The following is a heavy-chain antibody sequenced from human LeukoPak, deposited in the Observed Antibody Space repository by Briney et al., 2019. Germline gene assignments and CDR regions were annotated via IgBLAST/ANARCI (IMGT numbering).Heavy chain of an antibody. J-gene: IGHJ6*03. CDR3: AKGGVSADYGYYYYMDV. CDR1: GGSISSGSYY. V-gene: IGHV4-61*02. CDR2: IYTSGST. D-gene: IGHD4-17*01. Sequence: SQTLSLTCTVSGGSISSGSYYWSWIRQPAGKGLEWIGRIYTSGSTNYNPSLKSRVTMSVDTSKNQFSLKLSSVTAADTALYYCAKGGVSADYGYYYYMDVWGKGTTVTISS.